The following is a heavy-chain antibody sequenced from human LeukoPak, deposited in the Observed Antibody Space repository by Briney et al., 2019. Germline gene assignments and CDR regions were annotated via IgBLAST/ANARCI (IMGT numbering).Heavy chain of an antibody. V-gene: IGHV1-2*02. D-gene: IGHD3-10*01. CDR2: INPNSGGT. Sequence: ASVKVSCKASGYTFTGYYMHWVRQAPGQGLEWMGWINPNSGGTNYAQKFQGRVTMTRDTSISTAYMELSRLRSGDTAVYYCARAGMSMVRGVIGAFDIWGQGTMVTVSS. CDR1: GYTFTGYY. J-gene: IGHJ3*02. CDR3: ARAGMSMVRGVIGAFDI.